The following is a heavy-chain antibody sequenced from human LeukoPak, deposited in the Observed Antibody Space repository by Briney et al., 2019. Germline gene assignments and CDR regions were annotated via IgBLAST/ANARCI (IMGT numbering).Heavy chain of an antibody. Sequence: GASVKVSCKASGGTFSSYAISWVRQAPGQGLEWMGGIIPIFGTANYAQKFQGRVTITADESTSTAYMELSSLRSEDTAVYYCARAPEVHYDFWSAPLDYWGQGTLVTVSS. D-gene: IGHD3-3*01. CDR2: IIPIFGTA. CDR1: GGTFSSYA. J-gene: IGHJ4*02. V-gene: IGHV1-69*13. CDR3: ARAPEVHYDFWSAPLDY.